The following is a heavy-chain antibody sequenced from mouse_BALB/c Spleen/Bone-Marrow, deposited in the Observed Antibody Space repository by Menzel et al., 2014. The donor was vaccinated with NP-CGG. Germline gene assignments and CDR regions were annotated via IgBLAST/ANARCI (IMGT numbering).Heavy chain of an antibody. J-gene: IGHJ2*01. Sequence: ESGPSLVKPSQTLSLTCSVTGDSITSGYWNWIRKFPGNELEYMGYISYTGNTYYNPSLKSRISIARDTSKNQYYLQLHSVTTEDTATDFCARSLGRFDYWGQGATLTVSS. V-gene: IGHV3-8*02. CDR1: GDSITSGY. CDR3: ARSLGRFDY. CDR2: ISYTGNT. D-gene: IGHD4-1*01.